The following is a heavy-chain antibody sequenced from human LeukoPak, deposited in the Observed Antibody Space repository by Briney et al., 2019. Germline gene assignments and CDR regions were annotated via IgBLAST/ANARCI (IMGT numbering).Heavy chain of an antibody. V-gene: IGHV1-2*04. J-gene: IGHJ6*04. D-gene: IGHD2-2*01. CDR1: GYTFTGYY. Sequence: ASVKVSCKASGYTFTGYYMHWVRQAPGQGLEWMGWINPNSGGTNYAQKFQGWATMTRDTSISTAYMELSRLRSDDTAVYYCAREGFGTAAIREGYYYYYGVDVWGKGTTVTVSS. CDR3: AREGFGTAAIREGYYYYYGVDV. CDR2: INPNSGGT.